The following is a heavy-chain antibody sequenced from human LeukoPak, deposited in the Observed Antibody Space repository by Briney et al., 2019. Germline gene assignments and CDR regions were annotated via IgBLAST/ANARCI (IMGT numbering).Heavy chain of an antibody. CDR3: ARSLAGIFWFDP. J-gene: IGHJ5*02. V-gene: IGHV3-11*01. CDR2: IGPSGNFI. CDR1: GFTFSDSY. Sequence: GGSLRLSCEASGFTFSDSYMSWLRQPPGKGLESISYIGPSGNFINYADSVKGRFTISRDNAKNSLYLQMNSLRAEDTAVFYCARSLAGIFWFDPWGQGTLVTVSS. D-gene: IGHD6-19*01.